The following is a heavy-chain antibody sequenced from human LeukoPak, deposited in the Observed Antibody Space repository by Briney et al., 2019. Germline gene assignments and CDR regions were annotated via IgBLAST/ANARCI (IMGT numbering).Heavy chain of an antibody. CDR3: ARHWDRSCSSTSCYTERPPNWFDP. D-gene: IGHD2-2*02. CDR2: IYYSGST. V-gene: IGHV4-59*08. J-gene: IGHJ5*02. CDR1: GGSISSYY. Sequence: SETLSFTCTVSGGSISSYYWSWIRQPPGKGLEWIGYIYYSGSTNYNPSLKSRVTISVDTSKNQFSLKLSSVTAADTAVYYCARHWDRSCSSTSCYTERPPNWFDPWGQGTLVTVSS.